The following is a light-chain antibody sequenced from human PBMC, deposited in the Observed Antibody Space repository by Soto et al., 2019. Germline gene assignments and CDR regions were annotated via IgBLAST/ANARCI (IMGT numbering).Light chain of an antibody. CDR3: QQRGTWPT. CDR1: QSISDT. V-gene: IGKV3-11*01. CDR2: DAS. J-gene: IGKJ1*01. Sequence: EIVMTQSPATLSVSPGGRATLSCRASQSISDTLAWYQQKPGQAPRLLIYDASSRANGIPARFTGSGSGTDFSLTISSLEPEDFAVYYCQQRGTWPTFGQGTKVDIK.